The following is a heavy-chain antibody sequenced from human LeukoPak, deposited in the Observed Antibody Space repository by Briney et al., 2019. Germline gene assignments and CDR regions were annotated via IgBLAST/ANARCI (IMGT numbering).Heavy chain of an antibody. J-gene: IGHJ6*02. CDR3: ARDRGKDAPMDV. CDR1: GFTFSGFA. CDR2: ISGSGGST. D-gene: IGHD4-23*01. V-gene: IGHV3-23*01. Sequence: GGSLRLSCTASGFTFSGFAMTWVRRAPGKGLEWVSTISGSGGSTYYADSVKGRFTISRDNSKNTLYLQMNSLRAEDTAAYFCARDRGKDAPMDVWGQGTTVTVSS.